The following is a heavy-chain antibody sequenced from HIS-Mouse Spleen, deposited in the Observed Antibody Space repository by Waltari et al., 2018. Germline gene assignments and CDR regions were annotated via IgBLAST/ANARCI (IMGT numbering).Heavy chain of an antibody. CDR3: ARLTGGYCTNGVCHPYFDY. Sequence: QVQLQESGPGLVTPSETLSLTCTVPGGSISSYYWSWIRQPARPGLEWIGRIYTSGSTNYNPSLKSRVTMSVDTSKNQFSLKLSSVTAADTAVYYCARLTGGYCTNGVCHPYFDYWGQGTLVTVSS. CDR2: IYTSGST. V-gene: IGHV4-4*07. D-gene: IGHD2-8*01. CDR1: GGSISSYY. J-gene: IGHJ4*02.